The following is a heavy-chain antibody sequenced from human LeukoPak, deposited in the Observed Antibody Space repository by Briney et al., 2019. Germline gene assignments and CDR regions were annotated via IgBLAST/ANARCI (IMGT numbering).Heavy chain of an antibody. Sequence: GGSLRLSCSASQFTFSYYAMTWVRQAPGKGLEWVSSISSSSSYIYYADSVKGRFTISRDNAKNSLYLQMNSLRAEDTAVYYCARDQLAVAGPPLDYWGQGTLVTVSS. CDR2: ISSSSSYI. J-gene: IGHJ4*02. CDR1: QFTFSYYA. CDR3: ARDQLAVAGPPLDY. V-gene: IGHV3-21*01. D-gene: IGHD6-19*01.